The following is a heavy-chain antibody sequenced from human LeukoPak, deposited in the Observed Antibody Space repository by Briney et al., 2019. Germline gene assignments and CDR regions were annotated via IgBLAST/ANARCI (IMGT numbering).Heavy chain of an antibody. CDR1: GFTFSSYG. CDR2: IWYDGSNK. CDR3: ARDPESYDTFYYFDY. V-gene: IGHV3-33*01. Sequence: GRSLRLSCAASGFTFSSYGMHWVRQAPGKGLEWVAVIWYDGSNKYYADSVKGRFTISRDNSKNTLYLQMNSLRAEDTAVYYCARDPESYDTFYYFDYWSQGTLVTVSS. D-gene: IGHD3-22*01. J-gene: IGHJ4*02.